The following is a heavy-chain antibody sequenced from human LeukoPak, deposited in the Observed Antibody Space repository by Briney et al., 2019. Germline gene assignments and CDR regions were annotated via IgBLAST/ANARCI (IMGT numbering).Heavy chain of an antibody. CDR3: ARRGTGHGMDV. Sequence: GGSLRLSCAASGFTFNNYWIHWVRQVPGKGLVWVSRINNDGGSASYVDSVKGRFTISRDNAKNTLFLQMNSLRAEDTAVYYCARRGTGHGMDVWGQGTTVIVSS. D-gene: IGHD1-1*01. CDR1: GFTFNNYW. CDR2: INNDGGSA. J-gene: IGHJ6*02. V-gene: IGHV3-74*01.